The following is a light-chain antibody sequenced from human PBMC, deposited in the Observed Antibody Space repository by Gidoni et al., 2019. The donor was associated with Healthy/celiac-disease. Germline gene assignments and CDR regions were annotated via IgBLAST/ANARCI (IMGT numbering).Light chain of an antibody. J-gene: IGLJ1*01. CDR2: EVS. Sequence: QSALTQPPPASGSPGQSVTISCTGTSSDVGGYNYVSWYQQHPGKAPKLMIYEVSKRPSGVPDRFSGSKSGNTASLTVSGLQAEDEADYYCSSYAGSNIGVFGTGTKVTVL. CDR1: SSDVGGYNY. CDR3: SSYAGSNIGV. V-gene: IGLV2-8*01.